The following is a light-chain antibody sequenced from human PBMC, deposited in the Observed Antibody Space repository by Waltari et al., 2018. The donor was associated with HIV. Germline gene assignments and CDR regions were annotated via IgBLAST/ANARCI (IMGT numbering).Light chain of an antibody. J-gene: IGKJ1*01. CDR2: SVS. CDR3: LQLSGFPRT. CDR1: IKKD. V-gene: IGKV1-17*01. Sequence: IKKDLGWYQQKPGKSPRRLIYSVSTLSAGVPSRFRGGGSGTHCTLSIDGLQPEDMATYFCLQLSGFPRTFGQGT.